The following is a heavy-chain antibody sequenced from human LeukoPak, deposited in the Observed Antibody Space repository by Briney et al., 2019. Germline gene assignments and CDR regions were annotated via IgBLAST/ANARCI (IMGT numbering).Heavy chain of an antibody. CDR2: IYPGDPDS. CDR3: ARQWADGSGSYYFY. CDR1: GYSFSNSW. Sequence: GESLKISCKGSGYSFSNSWIGWVRQKPGKGLEWMGTIYPGDPDSRYSPSFEGQVTFSADKSISTAYLQWSSLKSSDTAMYYCARQWADGSGSYYFYWGQGTLVTVSS. D-gene: IGHD3-10*01. V-gene: IGHV5-51*01. J-gene: IGHJ4*02.